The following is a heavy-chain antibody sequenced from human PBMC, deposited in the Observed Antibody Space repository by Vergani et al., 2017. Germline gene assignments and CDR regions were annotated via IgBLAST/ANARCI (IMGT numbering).Heavy chain of an antibody. CDR1: GGSISSYY. Sequence: QVQLQESGPGLVKPSGTLSLTYTVSGGSISSYYWSWIRQPPGKGLEWIGYIYYSGSTNYNPSLQSRVTISVDTSKNQFSLELSSVTAADTAVYYCAGDLGRGRGWLVDYWGQGTLVTVSS. D-gene: IGHD6-19*01. J-gene: IGHJ4*02. CDR3: AGDLGRGRGWLVDY. V-gene: IGHV4-59*01. CDR2: IYYSGST.